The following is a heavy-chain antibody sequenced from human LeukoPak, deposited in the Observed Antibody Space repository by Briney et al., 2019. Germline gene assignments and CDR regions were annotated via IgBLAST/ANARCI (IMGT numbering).Heavy chain of an antibody. CDR2: ISSSSSYI. CDR1: GFTFSSYS. J-gene: IGHJ4*02. Sequence: GGPLRLSCAASGFTFSSYSMNWVRQAPGKGLEWVSSISSSSSYIYYADSVKGRFTISRDNAKNSLYLQMSSLRAEDTAVYYCARDRGAGDPFDYWGQGTLVTVSS. CDR3: ARDRGAGDPFDY. D-gene: IGHD2-21*01. V-gene: IGHV3-21*01.